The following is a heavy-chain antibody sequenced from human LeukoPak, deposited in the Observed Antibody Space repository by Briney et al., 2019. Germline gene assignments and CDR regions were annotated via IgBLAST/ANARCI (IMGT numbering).Heavy chain of an antibody. D-gene: IGHD6-19*01. CDR1: GFTFSNYR. V-gene: IGHV3-74*01. CDR2: ISTDATST. Sequence: GGSLRLSCPASGFTFSNYRMHWVRQAPGKGLVWVSGISTDATSTRYADSVKGRFTISRENAKNTVYLQMNSLRAEDTAVYYCARVSGWDPFDNWGQGTLVTVSA. CDR3: ARVSGWDPFDN. J-gene: IGHJ4*02.